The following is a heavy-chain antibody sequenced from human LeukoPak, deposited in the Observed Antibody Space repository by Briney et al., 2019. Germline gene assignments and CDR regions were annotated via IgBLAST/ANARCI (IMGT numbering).Heavy chain of an antibody. CDR2: ISGSGGST. J-gene: IGHJ4*02. CDR3: AKYNTETTWGY. V-gene: IGHV3-23*01. CDR1: GFTFSSYA. D-gene: IGHD4-17*01. Sequence: GGSLRLSCAASGFTFSSYAMSWVRQAPGKGLEWVSAISGSGGSTYYADSVKGRFTISRDNPKNTLFLQMNSLSTEDMAVYYCAKYNTETTWGYWGQGTLVTVSS.